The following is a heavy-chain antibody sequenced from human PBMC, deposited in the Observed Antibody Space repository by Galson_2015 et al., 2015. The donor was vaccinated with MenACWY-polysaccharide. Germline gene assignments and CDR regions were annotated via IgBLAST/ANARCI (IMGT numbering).Heavy chain of an antibody. CDR2: LKGDGSET. CDR3: TRDEV. V-gene: IGHV3-7*01. Sequence: SLRLSCAASGFTFSSYWMHWVRQAPGKGLEWVANLKGDGSETYHVNSVKGRFTISRDNAKNSLSLQMNSLRGEDTAMYYCTRDEVWGQGTMVTVSS. CDR1: GFTFSSYW. J-gene: IGHJ3*01.